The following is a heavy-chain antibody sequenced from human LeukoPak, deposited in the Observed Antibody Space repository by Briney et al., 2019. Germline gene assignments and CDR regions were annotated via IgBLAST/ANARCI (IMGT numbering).Heavy chain of an antibody. Sequence: PGGSLRLSCAASGFTFSSYSMNWVRQAPGKGLEWVSSISSSNRYIYYADSVNRQFTITRANTKNVLYLQMNSLRIEDTAVYYCARDLGDYYFDDWGQGTLVTVSS. V-gene: IGHV3-21*01. J-gene: IGHJ4*02. CDR3: ARDLGDYYFDD. D-gene: IGHD2-21*01. CDR1: GFTFSSYS. CDR2: ISSSNRYI.